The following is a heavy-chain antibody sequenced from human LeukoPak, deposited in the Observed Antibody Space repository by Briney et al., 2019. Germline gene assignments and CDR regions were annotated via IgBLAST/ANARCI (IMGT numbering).Heavy chain of an antibody. CDR1: GYSISRGYY. V-gene: IGHV4-38-2*02. Sequence: PSETLSLTCAVSGYSISRGYYWGWIRQPPGQGVEWIGNIYHSGSTYYNPSLKSRVTISVDTSKTQFSLKLSSVTAADTAVYYCAKDPPLVGSTSWLQNWFDPWGQGTLVTVSS. CDR2: IYHSGST. CDR3: AKDPPLVGSTSWLQNWFDP. J-gene: IGHJ5*02. D-gene: IGHD2-2*01.